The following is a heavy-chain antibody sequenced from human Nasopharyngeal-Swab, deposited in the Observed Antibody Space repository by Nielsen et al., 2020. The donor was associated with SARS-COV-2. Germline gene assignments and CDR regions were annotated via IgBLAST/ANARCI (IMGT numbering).Heavy chain of an antibody. CDR1: GFTVSGSY. CDR2: FHTGDDT. V-gene: IGHV3-53*01. D-gene: IGHD2-15*01. Sequence: GGSLRLSCVAPGFTVSGSYMSWVRQAPGKGLEWVSLFHTGDDTNYADAVKGRFTISRDSSKSTMYLQMSSLRGEDTAVYYCARSGARHRGPDYWGQGTLVTVSS. CDR3: ARSGARHRGPDY. J-gene: IGHJ4*02.